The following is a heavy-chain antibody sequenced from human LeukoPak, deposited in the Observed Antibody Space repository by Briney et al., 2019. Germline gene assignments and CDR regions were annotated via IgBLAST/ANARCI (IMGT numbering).Heavy chain of an antibody. J-gene: IGHJ6*02. D-gene: IGHD4-11*01. CDR2: ISGSGGST. CDR3: AKSPTVAPGGYYYYYGMDV. CDR1: GFTFSSYA. Sequence: GGSLRLSCAASGFTFSSYAMSWVRQAPGKGLEWVSAISGSGGSTYYADSVKGRFTISRDNSKNTLYLQMNSLRAEDTAVYYCAKSPTVAPGGYYYYYGMDVWGQGTTVTVSS. V-gene: IGHV3-23*01.